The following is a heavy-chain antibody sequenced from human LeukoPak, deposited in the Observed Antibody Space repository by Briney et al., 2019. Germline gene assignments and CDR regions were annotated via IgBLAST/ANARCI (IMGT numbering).Heavy chain of an antibody. CDR3: ARLLYGP. D-gene: IGHD2-8*01. CDR2: IYASGSS. V-gene: IGHV4-59*01. Sequence: SETLSLTCTVSGGSIGSYYWSWMRQPPGKGLEWIGYIYASGSSKYNPSLKSRVTISVDTSKNQFSLKLSSVTAADTAVYYCARLLYGPWGQGTLVTVSS. CDR1: GGSIGSYY. J-gene: IGHJ5*02.